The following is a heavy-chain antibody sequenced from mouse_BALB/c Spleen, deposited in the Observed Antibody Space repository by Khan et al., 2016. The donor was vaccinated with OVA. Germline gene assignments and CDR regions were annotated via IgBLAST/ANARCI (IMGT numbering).Heavy chain of an antibody. CDR3: ASGRTY. CDR1: GYSITSDYA. Sequence: EVQLQESGPGLVKPSQSLSLTCTVTGYSITSDYAWNWLRQFPGNKLEWMGYISYSGSSSYHPSLTSRITITRDTSKNQFFLQLNSMTTEDTATYYCASGRTYWGQGTSVTVSS. CDR2: ISYSGSS. V-gene: IGHV3-2*02. J-gene: IGHJ4*01.